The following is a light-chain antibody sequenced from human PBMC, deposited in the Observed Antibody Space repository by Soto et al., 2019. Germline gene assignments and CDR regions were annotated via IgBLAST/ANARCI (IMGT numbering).Light chain of an antibody. CDR1: QSVSSY. J-gene: IGKJ4*01. V-gene: IGKV3-11*01. Sequence: EIVLTHSPATLSLSPWERATLSCRASQSVSSYLAWYQQKPGQAPRLPIYDASNRATGIPARFSGSGSGTDFTLTISSLEPEDFAVYYCQQRSNWLTFGGGTKVDIK. CDR2: DAS. CDR3: QQRSNWLT.